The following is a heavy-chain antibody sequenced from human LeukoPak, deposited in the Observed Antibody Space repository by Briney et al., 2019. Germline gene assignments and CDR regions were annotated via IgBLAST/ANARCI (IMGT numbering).Heavy chain of an antibody. V-gene: IGHV4-31*03. CDR2: IYYSGST. Sequence: SETLSLTCTVSGGSISSGGYYWSWIRQHPGKGLEWIGYIYYSGSTYYNPSLKSRVTISVDTSKNQFSLKLSSVTAADTAVYYCARDHGYCSGGSCYLNWFDPWGQGTLVTASS. CDR3: ARDHGYCSGGSCYLNWFDP. CDR1: GGSISSGGYY. J-gene: IGHJ5*02. D-gene: IGHD2-15*01.